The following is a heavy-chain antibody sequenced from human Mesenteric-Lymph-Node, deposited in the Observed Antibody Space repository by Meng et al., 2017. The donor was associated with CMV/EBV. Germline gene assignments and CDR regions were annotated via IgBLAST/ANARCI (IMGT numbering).Heavy chain of an antibody. J-gene: IGHJ4*02. CDR1: GGSISSSSYY. CDR2: IYYSGST. Sequence: GSLRLSCTVSGGSISSSSYYWGWIRQPPGKGLEWIGSIYYSGSTYYNPSLKSRVTISVDTSKNQFSLKLSSVTAADTAVYYCASREWFGELSNWGQGTLVTVSS. D-gene: IGHD3-10*01. V-gene: IGHV4-39*07. CDR3: ASREWFGELSN.